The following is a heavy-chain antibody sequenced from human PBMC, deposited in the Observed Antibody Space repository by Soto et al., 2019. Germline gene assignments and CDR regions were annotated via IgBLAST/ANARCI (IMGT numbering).Heavy chain of an antibody. D-gene: IGHD6-19*01. Sequence: SETLSLTCTVSGGSISSSSYYWGWIRQPPGKGLEWIGSIYYSGSTYYNPSLKSRVTISVDTSKNQFSLKLSSVTAADTAVYYCSLAVPGPYYFDYWGQGTLVTVSS. CDR1: GGSISSSSYY. CDR2: IYYSGST. CDR3: SLAVPGPYYFDY. V-gene: IGHV4-39*01. J-gene: IGHJ4*02.